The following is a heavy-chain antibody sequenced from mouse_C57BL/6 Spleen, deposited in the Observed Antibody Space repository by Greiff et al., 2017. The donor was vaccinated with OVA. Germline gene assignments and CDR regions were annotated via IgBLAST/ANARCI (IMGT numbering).Heavy chain of an antibody. CDR2: INPNNGGT. CDR3: ARNDYDWDFDV. D-gene: IGHD2-4*01. CDR1: GYTFTDYY. J-gene: IGHJ1*03. V-gene: IGHV1-26*01. Sequence: VQLQQSGPELVKPGASVKISCKASGYTFTDYYMNWVKQSHGKSLEWIGDINPNNGGTSYNQKFKGTATLTVDKSSSPAYMELRSLPSEDSAVYYCARNDYDWDFDVWGTGTTVTVSS.